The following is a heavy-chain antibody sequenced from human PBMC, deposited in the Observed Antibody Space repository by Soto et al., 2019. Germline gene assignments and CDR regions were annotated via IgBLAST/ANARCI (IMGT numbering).Heavy chain of an antibody. CDR2: IKSKTNNYAT. CDR3: ICREDYGAHMLVDP. Sequence: DVQLVASGGGLVQPGGSLKLSCAASGFTFSGSDIHWVRQASGKGLEWVCRIKSKTNNYATAYAASVKGRFTVSRDDSENSGYLQMSSLQTEDTSMYYCICREDYGAHMLVDPWCPGTLVTVSS. D-gene: IGHD4-17*01. V-gene: IGHV3-73*02. CDR1: GFTFSGSD. J-gene: IGHJ5*02.